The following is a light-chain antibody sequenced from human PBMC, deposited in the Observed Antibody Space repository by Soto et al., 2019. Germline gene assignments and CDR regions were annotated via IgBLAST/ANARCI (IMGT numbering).Light chain of an antibody. CDR1: NIGSKS. J-gene: IGLJ1*01. Sequence: SYELTQSPSVSVAPGQTVSLTCGGYNIGSKSVHWYQQKPGQAPVLVVYDHSDRRSAIPERFSGSNSGNTATLTITRVEAGDEADYHCLVWDSRSEHYVFGTGTKVTVL. V-gene: IGLV3-21*02. CDR2: DHS. CDR3: LVWDSRSEHYV.